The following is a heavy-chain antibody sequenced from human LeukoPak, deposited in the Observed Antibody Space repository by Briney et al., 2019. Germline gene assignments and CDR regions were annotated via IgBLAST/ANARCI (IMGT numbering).Heavy chain of an antibody. Sequence: GGSLRLSCAASGFTFSSYSMNWVRQAPGKGPEWVSYIGSSSSTIYYADSVKGRFTISRDNAKNSLYLQMNSLRAEDTAVYYCARGGVVVVPAATHAYDYWGQGTLVTVSS. D-gene: IGHD2-2*01. V-gene: IGHV3-48*01. CDR1: GFTFSSYS. CDR2: IGSSSSTI. J-gene: IGHJ4*02. CDR3: ARGGVVVVPAATHAYDY.